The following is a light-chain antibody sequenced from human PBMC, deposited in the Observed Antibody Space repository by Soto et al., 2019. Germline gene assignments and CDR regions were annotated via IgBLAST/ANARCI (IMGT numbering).Light chain of an antibody. CDR1: QSVSTF. Sequence: EILLTQSPVTLSLSPGERAILSCRASQSVSTFFAWYQQKPGQAPRLLIYDASKRATGIPARFSGSGSGTDFTLTISSLETEDFAVYYCQHRFNWPLTFGGGTTVELK. CDR2: DAS. J-gene: IGKJ4*01. CDR3: QHRFNWPLT. V-gene: IGKV3-11*01.